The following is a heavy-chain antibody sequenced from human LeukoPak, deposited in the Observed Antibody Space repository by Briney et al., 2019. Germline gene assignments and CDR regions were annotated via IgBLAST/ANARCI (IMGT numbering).Heavy chain of an antibody. V-gene: IGHV1-18*04. D-gene: IGHD4-17*01. CDR1: GYTFTGYY. CDR3: ARAGYGDYSPESGYFDF. Sequence: ASVKVSCKASGYTFTGYYIHWLRQAPGQGLEWMGWISAYNGNTNYAQKFQGRVIMTTETSTRTAYMALRYLRSDDTAVYYCARAGYGDYSPESGYFDFWGQGTLVTVSS. CDR2: ISAYNGNT. J-gene: IGHJ4*02.